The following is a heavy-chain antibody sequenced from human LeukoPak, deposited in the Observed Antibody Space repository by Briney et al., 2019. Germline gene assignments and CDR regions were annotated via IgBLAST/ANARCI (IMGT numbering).Heavy chain of an antibody. Sequence: SETLSLTCTVSGGSISSSTYYWGWIRQPPGKGLEWIGEINHSGSTNYNPSLKSRVTISVDTPKNQFSLKLSSVTAADTAVYYCAMLTRGYSYGLFDYWGQGTLVTVSS. V-gene: IGHV4-39*07. CDR3: AMLTRGYSYGLFDY. CDR2: INHSGST. J-gene: IGHJ4*02. CDR1: GGSISSSTYY. D-gene: IGHD5-18*01.